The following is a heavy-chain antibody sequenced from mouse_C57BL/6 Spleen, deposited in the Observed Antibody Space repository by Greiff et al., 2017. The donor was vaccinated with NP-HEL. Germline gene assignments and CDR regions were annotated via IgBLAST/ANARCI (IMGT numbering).Heavy chain of an antibody. J-gene: IGHJ1*03. CDR3: ANIPSYDSYWYFDV. CDR1: GYAFSSSW. D-gene: IGHD2-4*01. Sequence: VQGVESGPELVKPGASVKISCKASGYAFSSSWMNWVKQRPGKGLEWIGRIYPGDGDTNYNGKFKGKATLTADKSSSTAYMQLSSLTSEDSAVYFCANIPSYDSYWYFDVWGTGTTVTVSS. V-gene: IGHV1-82*01. CDR2: IYPGDGDT.